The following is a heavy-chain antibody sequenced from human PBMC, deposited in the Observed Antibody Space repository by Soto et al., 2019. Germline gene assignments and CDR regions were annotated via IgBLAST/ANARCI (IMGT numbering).Heavy chain of an antibody. CDR3: AKSSVWYPYFDS. CDR1: EFSFDDYA. CDR2: ITYPGAST. J-gene: IGHJ4*02. Sequence: EAQLLESGGDLVQPGGSLRLSCAASEFSFDDYAMSWVRQAPGKGLEWVSSITYPGASTYYADSVKGRFTISRDNSRDTLFLQMNSLRAEDTAIYYCAKSSVWYPYFDSWGQGTLVTVSS. D-gene: IGHD6-13*01. V-gene: IGHV3-23*01.